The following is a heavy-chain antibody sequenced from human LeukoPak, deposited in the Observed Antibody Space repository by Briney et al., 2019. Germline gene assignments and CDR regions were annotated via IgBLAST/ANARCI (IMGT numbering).Heavy chain of an antibody. CDR3: AKSRRGAYSSSWYRSDYYYYMDV. D-gene: IGHD6-13*01. Sequence: SQTLSLTCAISGDSVSSDSAAWNWIRQPPSRGLEWLGRTYYRSKRYNDYAVSVKSRITINPDTSKNQFSLQLNSVTPEDTAVHYCAKSRRGAYSSSWYRSDYYYYMDVWGKGTTVTVSS. CDR1: GDSVSSDSAA. CDR2: TYYRSKRYN. V-gene: IGHV6-1*01. J-gene: IGHJ6*03.